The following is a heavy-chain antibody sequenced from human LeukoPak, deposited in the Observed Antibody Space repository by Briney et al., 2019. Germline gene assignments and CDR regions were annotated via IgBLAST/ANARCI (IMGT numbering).Heavy chain of an antibody. CDR2: ISYDGSNK. V-gene: IGHV3-30-3*01. Sequence: GRSLRLSCAASGFTFSSYAMHWVRQAPGKGLEWVAVISYDGSNKYYADSVKGRFTISINNSKNTLYLQMNSLRAEDTAVYYCANARWYLDSWGQGTLVTVSS. J-gene: IGHJ4*02. D-gene: IGHD4-23*01. CDR3: ANARWYLDS. CDR1: GFTFSSYA.